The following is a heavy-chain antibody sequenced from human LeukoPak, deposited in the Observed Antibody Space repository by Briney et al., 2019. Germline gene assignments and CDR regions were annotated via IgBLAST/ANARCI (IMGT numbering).Heavy chain of an antibody. CDR2: IIPILGIA. V-gene: IGHV1-69*04. J-gene: IGHJ4*02. D-gene: IGHD3-16*01. CDR1: GGTFSSYA. Sequence: SVKVSCKASGGTFSSYAISWVRQAPGQGLEWMGRIIPILGIANYAQKSQGRVTITADKSTSTAYMELSSLRSEDTAVYYCARVKPTYYFDYWGQGTLVTVSS. CDR3: ARVKPTYYFDY.